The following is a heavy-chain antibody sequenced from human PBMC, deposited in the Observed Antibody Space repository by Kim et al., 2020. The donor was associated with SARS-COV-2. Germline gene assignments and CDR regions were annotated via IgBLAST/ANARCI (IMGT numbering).Heavy chain of an antibody. J-gene: IGHJ3*02. Sequence: FQGRVTITADNATSTAYMELSSLRSEDTAVYYCARAHEKIQPMVTDAFDIWGQGTMVTVSS. V-gene: IGHV1-69*04. CDR3: ARAHEKIQPMVTDAFDI. D-gene: IGHD5-18*01.